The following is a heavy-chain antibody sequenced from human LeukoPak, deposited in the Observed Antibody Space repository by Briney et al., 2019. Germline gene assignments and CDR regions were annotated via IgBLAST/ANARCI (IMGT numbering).Heavy chain of an antibody. CDR3: ARDIVSGYFDY. Sequence: GGSLRLSCAASGFTFSTYGMHWIRQAPGKGLEWVAVIWYDGSNKYYADSVKGRFTISRDNSKNTLYLQMNSLRAEDTAVYYCARDIVSGYFDYWGQGTLVTVSS. CDR1: GFTFSTYG. J-gene: IGHJ4*02. V-gene: IGHV3-33*01. CDR2: IWYDGSNK. D-gene: IGHD3-16*02.